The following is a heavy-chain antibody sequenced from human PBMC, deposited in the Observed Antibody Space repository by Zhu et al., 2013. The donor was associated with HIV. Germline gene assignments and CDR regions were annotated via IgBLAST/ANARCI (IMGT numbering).Heavy chain of an antibody. CDR3: ARAGGSGVISRSGVHWFDP. V-gene: IGHV4-39*07. CDR2: IYHSGST. D-gene: IGHD3-10*01. J-gene: IGHJ5*02. CDR1: GGSISSTSYY. Sequence: QVQLQESGPGLVKLSETLSLTCTVSGGSISSTSYYWGWIRQPPGKGLEWISSIYHSGSTFYNPSLKSRVTISIETSRNQFSLKLTSVTAADTAVYYCARAGGSGVISRSGVHWFDPVGPGNPGHRLL.